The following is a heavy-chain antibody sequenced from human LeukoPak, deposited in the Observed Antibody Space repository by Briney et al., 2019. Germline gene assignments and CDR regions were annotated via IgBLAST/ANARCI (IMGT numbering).Heavy chain of an antibody. J-gene: IGHJ4*02. CDR1: GYSISSGYY. CDR2: IYHSGST. Sequence: PSETLSPTCTVSGYSISSGYYWGWIRQPPGKGLEWIGSIYHSGSTYYNPSLKSRVTISVDTSKNQFSLKLSSVTAADTAVYYCAVGGSYYFDYWGQGTLVTVSS. CDR3: AVGGSYYFDY. D-gene: IGHD3-10*01. V-gene: IGHV4-38-2*02.